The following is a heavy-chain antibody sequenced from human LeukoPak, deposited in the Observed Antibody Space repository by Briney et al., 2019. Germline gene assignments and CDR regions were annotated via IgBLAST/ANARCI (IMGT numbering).Heavy chain of an antibody. CDR1: GGSISSSSYY. V-gene: IGHV4-39*01. CDR3: ASRKEGY. CDR2: IYYSGST. Sequence: SETLSLTCTVSGGSISSSSYYWGWIRQPPGKGLEWIGSIYYSGSTYYNPSLKSRVTISVDTSKNQFSLKLSSVTAADTAVYYCASRKEGYWGQGTLVTVSS. J-gene: IGHJ4*02.